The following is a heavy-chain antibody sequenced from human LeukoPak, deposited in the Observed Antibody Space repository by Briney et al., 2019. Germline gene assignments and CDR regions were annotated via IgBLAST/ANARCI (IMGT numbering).Heavy chain of an antibody. CDR1: GGSISSSNW. Sequence: SETLSLTFAVSGGSISSSNWWSWVRQPPGKGLEWIGEVYHSGSTNYNPSLKSRVTISVDKSKNQFSLKLSSVTAADTAVYYCARGVYYGSGSYFDYWGQGTLVTVSS. D-gene: IGHD3-10*01. CDR3: ARGVYYGSGSYFDY. CDR2: VYHSGST. J-gene: IGHJ4*02. V-gene: IGHV4-4*02.